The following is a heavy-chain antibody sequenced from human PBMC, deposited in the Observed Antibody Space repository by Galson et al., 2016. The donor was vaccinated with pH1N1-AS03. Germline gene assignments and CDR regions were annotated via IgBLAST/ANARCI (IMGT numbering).Heavy chain of an antibody. J-gene: IGHJ4*02. V-gene: IGHV3-23*01. CDR1: GFSFRDFG. CDR2: ISGSAGSST. Sequence: SLRLSCAASGFSFRDFGMSWVRQAPGKGPEWVSTISGSAGSSTYYADSVKGRFTISRDNSKSTLYLQMDSLRAQDTAIYYCATWNYVANWGQGTLVTVSS. CDR3: ATWNYVAN.